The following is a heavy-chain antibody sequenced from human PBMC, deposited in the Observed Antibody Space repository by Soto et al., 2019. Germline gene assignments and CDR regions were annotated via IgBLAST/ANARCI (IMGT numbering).Heavy chain of an antibody. J-gene: IGHJ4*02. D-gene: IGHD1-1*01. CDR1: GHSISSGCYY. CDR2: IYYSGST. Sequence: TSETLSLTCTVSGHSISSGCYYWGWIPKPPGKGLEWIGSIYYSGSTYYNPSLKSRVTISLDTSKNQFSLKVSSVTAADTAVYYCARGLTTLYHFDSWGQGALVTVSS. CDR3: ARGLTTLYHFDS. V-gene: IGHV4-39*07.